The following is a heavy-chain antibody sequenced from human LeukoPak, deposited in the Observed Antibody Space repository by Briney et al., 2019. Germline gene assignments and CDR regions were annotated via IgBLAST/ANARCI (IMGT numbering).Heavy chain of an antibody. CDR1: GFTFSSYG. CDR2: IWYDGSNK. D-gene: IGHD6-19*01. CDR3: ARDATSGWPRNDFDY. Sequence: PGRSLRLSCAASGFTFSSYGMHWVRQAPGKGREWVTVIWYDGSNKCYADSVKGRFTISRDNSKNTLYLQMNSLSAEDTAVYYCARDATSGWPRNDFDYWGQGTLVTVSS. V-gene: IGHV3-33*01. J-gene: IGHJ4*02.